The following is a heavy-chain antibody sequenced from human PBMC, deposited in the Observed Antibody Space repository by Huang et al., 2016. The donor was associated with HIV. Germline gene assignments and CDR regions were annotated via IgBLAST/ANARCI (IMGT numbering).Heavy chain of an antibody. CDR3: ARENILTDHTGNYYYIDV. J-gene: IGHJ6*03. CDR2: IGPYNIKT. Sequence: QVRLVQSGAEVKKPGASVKVSCKAYDYVLTTYAYRWVRQAPGQGLEWLGWIGPYNIKTVYGRNLQDRVTITTDTSTGTAYMELRGLRSDDTAVYYCARENILTDHTGNYYYIDVWGDGTTVTVSS. D-gene: IGHD3-9*01. V-gene: IGHV1-18*01. CDR1: DYVLTTYA.